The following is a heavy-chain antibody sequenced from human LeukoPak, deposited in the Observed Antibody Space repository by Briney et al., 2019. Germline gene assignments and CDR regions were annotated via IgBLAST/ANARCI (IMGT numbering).Heavy chain of an antibody. Sequence: SETLTLTCTLFGGSMRSSSYYWRGIRQPPGKGLVRIGRISYSGSPYYNPSLTSQVTIPVDTSKNQFSLKLSSVTAADTAVYYCARGLADRYSSGGYGRSSWFDPWGQGTLVTVSS. CDR2: ISYSGSP. V-gene: IGHV4-39*07. J-gene: IGHJ5*02. CDR1: GGSMRSSSYY. CDR3: ARGLADRYSSGGYGRSSWFDP. D-gene: IGHD6-19*01.